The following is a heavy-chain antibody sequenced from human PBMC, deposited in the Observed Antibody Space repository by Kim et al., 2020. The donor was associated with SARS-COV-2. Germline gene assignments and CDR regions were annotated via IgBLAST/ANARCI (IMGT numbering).Heavy chain of an antibody. CDR1: GDSISSNSW. CDR3: ARDTQYGNSWSFDS. CDR2: ISHGGTT. D-gene: IGHD6-13*01. V-gene: IGHV4-4*02. Sequence: SETLSLTCTVSGDSISSNSWWNWVRQPPGRGLEWIGEISHGGTTIFNPSLKTRVMISVDTSKNQFSLNLASVTAEDTAVYFCARDTQYGNSWSFDSWGQGTLVTVSS. J-gene: IGHJ4*02.